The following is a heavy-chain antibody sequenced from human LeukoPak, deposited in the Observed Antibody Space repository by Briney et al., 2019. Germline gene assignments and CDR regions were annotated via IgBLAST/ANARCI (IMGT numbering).Heavy chain of an antibody. V-gene: IGHV1-18*01. J-gene: IGHJ6*02. Sequence: ASVKVSCKASGYTSTSYGISWVRQAPGQGLEWMGWISAYNGNTNYAQKLQGRVTMTTDTSTSTAYMELRSLRSDDTAVYYCARDLHTRTRHYYYGMDVWGQGTTVTVSS. CDR2: ISAYNGNT. CDR1: GYTSTSYG. CDR3: ARDLHTRTRHYYYGMDV. D-gene: IGHD1-1*01.